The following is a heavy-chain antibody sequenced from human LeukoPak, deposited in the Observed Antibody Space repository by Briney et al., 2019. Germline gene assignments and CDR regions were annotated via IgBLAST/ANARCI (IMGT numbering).Heavy chain of an antibody. CDR2: IIPIFGTA. Sequence: GSSVKVSCKASGGTFSSYAISWVRQAPGQGLEWMGGIIPIFGTANYAQKFQGRVTITADESTSTAYMELSSLRSEDTAVYYCARDPISMLRGVGWYFDLWGRGTLVTVSS. CDR3: ARDPISMLRGVGWYFDL. CDR1: GGTFSSYA. V-gene: IGHV1-69*01. J-gene: IGHJ2*01. D-gene: IGHD3-10*01.